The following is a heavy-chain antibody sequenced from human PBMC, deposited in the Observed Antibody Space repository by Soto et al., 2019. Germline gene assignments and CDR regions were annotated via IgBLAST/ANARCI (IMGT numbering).Heavy chain of an antibody. D-gene: IGHD4-17*01. Sequence: PGESLKISCKGSGYSFPSYWIGWVRQMPGKGLEWMGIIYPGDSDTRYSPSFQGQVTISADKSISTAYLQWSSLKASDTAMYYCAKRDYGGNPEVYGIDVWGQGTTVTVSS. J-gene: IGHJ6*02. CDR2: IYPGDSDT. CDR3: AKRDYGGNPEVYGIDV. CDR1: GYSFPSYW. V-gene: IGHV5-51*01.